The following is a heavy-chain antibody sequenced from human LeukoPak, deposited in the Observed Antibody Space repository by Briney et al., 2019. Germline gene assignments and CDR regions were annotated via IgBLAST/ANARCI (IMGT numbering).Heavy chain of an antibody. CDR1: GLTFSTYT. J-gene: IGHJ2*01. CDR2: MSGSEDYI. CDR3: AKEVLDYEIPYWYFDL. Sequence: GGSLRLSCAASGLTFSTYTMSWVRQAPGKGLEWVSAMSGSEDYIYYADSVKGRFTVSRDNSKNTLYLQMNSLRAGDTAVYYCAKEVLDYEIPYWYFDLWGRGTLVTVSS. D-gene: IGHD4-17*01. V-gene: IGHV3-23*01.